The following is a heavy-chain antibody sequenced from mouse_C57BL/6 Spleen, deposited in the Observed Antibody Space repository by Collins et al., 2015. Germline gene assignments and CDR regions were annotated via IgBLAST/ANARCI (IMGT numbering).Heavy chain of an antibody. J-gene: IGHJ3*01. V-gene: IGHV1-26*01. CDR3: ARSGYYGSSPWFAY. CDR1: GCTFTDYY. Sequence: EVQLQQSGPELVKPGASVKISCKASGCTFTDYYMNWVKQSHGKSLEWIGDINPDNGGTSYNQKFKGRATLTVDKSSSTAYMELRSLTSEDSAVYYCARSGYYGSSPWFAYWGQGTLVTVSA. D-gene: IGHD1-1*01. CDR2: INPDNGGT.